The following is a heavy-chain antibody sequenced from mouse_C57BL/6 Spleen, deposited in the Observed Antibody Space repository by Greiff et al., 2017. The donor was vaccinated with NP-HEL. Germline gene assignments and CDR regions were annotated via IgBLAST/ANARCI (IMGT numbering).Heavy chain of an antibody. Sequence: EVKLQESGGGLVKPGGSLKLSCAASGFTFSDYGMHWVRQAPEKGLEWVAYISSGSSTIYYADTVKGRFTISRDNAKNTLFLQMTSLRSEDTAMYYCAKGIYYDYDVWYFDVWGTGTTVTVSS. CDR3: AKGIYYDYDVWYFDV. V-gene: IGHV5-17*01. J-gene: IGHJ1*03. CDR1: GFTFSDYG. CDR2: ISSGSSTI. D-gene: IGHD2-4*01.